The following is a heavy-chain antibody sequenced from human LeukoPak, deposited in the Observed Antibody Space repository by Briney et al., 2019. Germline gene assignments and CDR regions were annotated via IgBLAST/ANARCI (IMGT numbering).Heavy chain of an antibody. D-gene: IGHD6-19*01. J-gene: IGHJ4*02. CDR2: IYHTGST. CDR3: ARDSSGD. V-gene: IGHV4-59*02. Sequence: PSETLSLTCTISGGSVSDYYWSWIRQSPGKGLEWIGYIYHTGSTSYSPSLKSRVTISADTSQNQFSLKLSSVTAADTAVYYCARDSSGDWGQGTLVTVSS. CDR1: GGSVSDYY.